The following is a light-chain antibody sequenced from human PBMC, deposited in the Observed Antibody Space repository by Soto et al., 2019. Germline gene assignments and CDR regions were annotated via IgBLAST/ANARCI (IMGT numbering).Light chain of an antibody. V-gene: IGKV3-20*01. CDR3: QQYGSSGT. CDR1: QSVISDY. CDR2: GAS. Sequence: EIVLTQSAGTLSLSPGDRATLSCRASQSVISDYLAWYQQKPGQAPRLLIYGASGRATGIPDRFSGSGSGTDFTLTISRLEPEDFAVYYCQQYGSSGTFGQGTKVDIK. J-gene: IGKJ1*01.